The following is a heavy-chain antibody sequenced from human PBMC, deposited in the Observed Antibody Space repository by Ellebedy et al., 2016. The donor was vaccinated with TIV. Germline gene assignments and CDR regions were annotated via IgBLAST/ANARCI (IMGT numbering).Heavy chain of an antibody. CDR2: IRSKAYGGTT. V-gene: IGHV3-49*03. CDR3: TTEAYCGGDCYPSAAPDWYFDL. D-gene: IGHD2-21*02. CDR1: GFTFGDYA. Sequence: GESLKISCTASGFTFGDYAMSWFRQAPGKGLEWVGFIRSKAYGGTTEYAASVKGRFTISRDDSKSIANLQMNSLKTEDTAVYYCTTEAYCGGDCYPSAAPDWYFDLWGRGTLVTVSS. J-gene: IGHJ2*01.